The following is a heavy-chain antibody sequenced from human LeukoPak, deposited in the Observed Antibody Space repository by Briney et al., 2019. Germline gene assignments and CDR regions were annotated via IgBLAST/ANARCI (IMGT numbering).Heavy chain of an antibody. CDR2: INHSGST. D-gene: IGHD3-22*01. Sequence: SETLSLTCAVYGGSFSGYYWSWIRQPPGKGLEWIGEINHSGSTNYNPSLKSRVTISVDRSKNQFSLKLSSVTAADTAVYYCASNYYDSSGYSSYYFDYWGQGTLVTVSS. J-gene: IGHJ4*02. V-gene: IGHV4-34*01. CDR3: ASNYYDSSGYSSYYFDY. CDR1: GGSFSGYY.